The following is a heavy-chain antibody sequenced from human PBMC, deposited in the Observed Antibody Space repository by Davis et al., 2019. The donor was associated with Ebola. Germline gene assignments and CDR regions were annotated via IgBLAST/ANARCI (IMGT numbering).Heavy chain of an antibody. CDR1: GFTFDDYA. CDR3: AKAPGYCSGGSCYSGDYFDY. V-gene: IGHV3-9*01. Sequence: GGSLRLSCAASGFTFDDYAMHWVRQAPGKGLEWVSGISWNSGSIGYADFVKGRFTISRDNAKNSLYLQMNSLRAEDTALYYCAKAPGYCSGGSCYSGDYFDYWGQGTLVTVSS. D-gene: IGHD2-15*01. J-gene: IGHJ4*02. CDR2: ISWNSGSI.